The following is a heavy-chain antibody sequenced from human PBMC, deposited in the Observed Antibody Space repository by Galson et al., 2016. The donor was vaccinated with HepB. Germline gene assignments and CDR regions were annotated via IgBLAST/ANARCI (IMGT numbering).Heavy chain of an antibody. CDR3: AHRLHRGSRLGDDVDC. D-gene: IGHD3-16*01. CDR2: IYWDDAK. J-gene: IGHJ4*02. Sequence: PALVKPPQTLTLTCTVSGFSLNTSGVGVGWIRQPPGKALEWLAVIYWDDAKRYSPPLRNRLTITKDISKNQVALIMTKMDPVDPATYYCAHRLHRGSRLGDDVDCGGQGTLVTVSS. CDR1: GFSLNTSGVG. V-gene: IGHV2-5*02.